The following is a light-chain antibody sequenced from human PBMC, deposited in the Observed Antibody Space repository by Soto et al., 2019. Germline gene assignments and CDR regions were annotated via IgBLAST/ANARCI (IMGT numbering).Light chain of an antibody. CDR1: QSLLHSNGYKS. CDR3: MQDLPTFT. J-gene: IGKJ5*01. Sequence: DIVMSQSPLSLPVTPGEPASISCGSVQSLLHSNGYKSLDCYLQKPRHSPXLLIHLGSNRASGVPDRFTGSGSGTDFTLKISRVDAEDGRVYYCMQDLPTFTFGQGTRLE. CDR2: LGS. V-gene: IGKV2-28*01.